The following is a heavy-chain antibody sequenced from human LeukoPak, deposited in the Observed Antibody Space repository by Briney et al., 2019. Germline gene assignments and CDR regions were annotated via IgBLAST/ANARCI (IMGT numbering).Heavy chain of an antibody. J-gene: IGHJ6*02. CDR1: GGTFSSYA. CDR3: ARGRGYCSSTSCYLGYYYYYGMDV. Sequence: SVKVSCKASGGTFSSYAISWVRQAPGQGLEWMGGIIPIFGTANYAQKFQGRVTITTDESTSTAYMELSSLRSEDTAVYYCARGRGYCSSTSCYLGYYYYYGMDVWGQGTTVTVSS. D-gene: IGHD2-2*01. CDR2: IIPIFGTA. V-gene: IGHV1-69*05.